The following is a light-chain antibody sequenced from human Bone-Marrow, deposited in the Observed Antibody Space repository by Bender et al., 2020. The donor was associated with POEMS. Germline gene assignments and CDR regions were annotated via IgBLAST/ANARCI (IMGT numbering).Light chain of an antibody. CDR3: CSYAGSSNLV. J-gene: IGLJ3*02. V-gene: IGLV2-23*01. Sequence: QSALTQPASVSESPGQSISISCTGTNNDVGTYNLVSWYQQHPGEAPQLIIYEGFKRPSGISNRFSGSKSGNTASLTISGLQAEDEADYYCCSYAGSSNLVFGGGTKLTVL. CDR1: NNDVGTYNL. CDR2: EGF.